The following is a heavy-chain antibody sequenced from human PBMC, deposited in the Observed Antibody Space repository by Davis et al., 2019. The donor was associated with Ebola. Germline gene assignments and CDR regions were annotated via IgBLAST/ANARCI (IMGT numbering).Heavy chain of an antibody. J-gene: IGHJ4*02. CDR3: ATAQRASGYPYYFDD. CDR2: NYPGESDT. V-gene: IGHV5-51*01. CDR1: GYSFTSYW. D-gene: IGHD3-3*01. Sequence: GESLKISCKGSGYSFTSYWIGRVRQMPGKGLEWMGINYPGESDTRYSPSFQGQVTLSADKSINTAYLQWSSLKASDSAMYYCATAQRASGYPYYFDDWGQGTLVTVSS.